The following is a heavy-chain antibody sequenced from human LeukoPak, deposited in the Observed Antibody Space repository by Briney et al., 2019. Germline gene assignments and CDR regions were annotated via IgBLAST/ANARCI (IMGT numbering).Heavy chain of an antibody. Sequence: PSETLSLTCTVSGGSISSSSYYWGWIRQPPGKGLEWIGSIYYSGSTYYNPSLKSRVTISVDTPKNQFSLKLSSVTAADTAVYYCASLYCGGDCYPDYWGQGTLVTVSS. CDR2: IYYSGST. V-gene: IGHV4-39*01. J-gene: IGHJ4*02. D-gene: IGHD2-21*02. CDR3: ASLYCGGDCYPDY. CDR1: GGSISSSSYY.